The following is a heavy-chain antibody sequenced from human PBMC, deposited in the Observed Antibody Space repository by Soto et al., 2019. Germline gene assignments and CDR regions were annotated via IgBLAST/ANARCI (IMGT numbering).Heavy chain of an antibody. CDR2: IYYSGST. CDR3: SFDL. Sequence: SETLSLTCTVSGGSISSGGYYWSWIRQHPGKGLEWIGYIYYSGSTYYNPSLKNTLYLQMNSLRAEDTAIYYCVKEASGWKSRGSFDLWGRGTMVTVSS. CDR1: GGSISSGGYY. D-gene: IGHD6-19*01. J-gene: IGHJ3*01. V-gene: IGHV4-31*01.